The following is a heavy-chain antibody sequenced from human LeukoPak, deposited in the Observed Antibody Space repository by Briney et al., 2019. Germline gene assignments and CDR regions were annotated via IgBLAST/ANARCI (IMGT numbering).Heavy chain of an antibody. CDR1: GFTFSSYW. CDR2: IKEDGGEK. CDR3: ARAKQYGSGSYDAFDI. V-gene: IGHV3-7*01. D-gene: IGHD3-10*01. J-gene: IGHJ3*02. Sequence: GGSLRLSCAASGFTFSSYWMSWVRQAPGKGLEWVANIKEDGGEKYSVDSVKGRFTISRDNAMNSLYLEMNSLRAEDTALYYCARAKQYGSGSYDAFDIWGQGTMVTVSS.